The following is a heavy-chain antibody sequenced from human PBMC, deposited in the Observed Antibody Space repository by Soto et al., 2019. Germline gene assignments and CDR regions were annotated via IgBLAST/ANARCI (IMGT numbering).Heavy chain of an antibody. CDR1: GGSISSSSYY. J-gene: IGHJ6*03. V-gene: IGHV4-39*01. D-gene: IGHD4-17*01. CDR2: IYYSGST. Sequence: QLQLQESGPGLVKPSETLSLTCTVSGGSISSSSYYWGWIRQPPGKGLEWIGSIYYSGSTYYNPSLESRVTISVDTSKNQFSLKLSSVSAADTAVYYCARHIMSVNTFYYYYYMDVWGKGTTVTVSS. CDR3: ARHIMSVNTFYYYYYMDV.